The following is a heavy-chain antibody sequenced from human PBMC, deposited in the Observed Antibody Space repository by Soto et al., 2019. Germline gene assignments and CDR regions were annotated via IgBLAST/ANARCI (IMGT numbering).Heavy chain of an antibody. J-gene: IGHJ4*02. CDR1: GFSLSTSGVG. D-gene: IGHD2-2*01. V-gene: IGHV2-5*02. Sequence: KESGPTLVKPTQTLTLTCTFSGFSLSTSGVGVGWIRQPPGKALEWLALIYWDDDKRYSPSLKSKLTITNDTPKNQMVLTMTNMEPVDTATYYWSHRDTSCYDYWGQGTLVTVSS. CDR3: SHRDTSCYDY. CDR2: IYWDDDK.